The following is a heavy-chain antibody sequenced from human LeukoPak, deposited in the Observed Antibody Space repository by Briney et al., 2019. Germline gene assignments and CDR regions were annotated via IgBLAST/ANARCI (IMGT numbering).Heavy chain of an antibody. Sequence: GGSLRLSCAASGFTFSSYWMSWVRQAPGKGPEWVANIKQDGSEKYYVDSVKGRFTISRDNAKNSLYLQMNSLRAEDTAVYYCARDWGNDFWSGYLNWGQGTLVTVSS. CDR1: GFTFSSYW. CDR3: ARDWGNDFWSGYLN. V-gene: IGHV3-7*01. J-gene: IGHJ4*02. CDR2: IKQDGSEK. D-gene: IGHD3-3*01.